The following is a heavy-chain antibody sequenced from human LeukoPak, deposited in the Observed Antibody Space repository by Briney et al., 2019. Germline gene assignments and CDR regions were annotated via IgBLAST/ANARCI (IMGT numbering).Heavy chain of an antibody. D-gene: IGHD3/OR15-3a*01. Sequence: KAGGSLRLSCVASGFIFSDYYMTWIRQAPRGGLEWLLGIHPSGRGIYYADSVTGRFTISRDNAKNSLYLQINNLRADDTAVYYCARDPGTGYPPYFDYYIDVWGTGTTVTVS. CDR3: ARDPGTGYPPYFDYYIDV. CDR2: IHPSGRGI. V-gene: IGHV3-11*04. CDR1: GFIFSDYY. J-gene: IGHJ6*03.